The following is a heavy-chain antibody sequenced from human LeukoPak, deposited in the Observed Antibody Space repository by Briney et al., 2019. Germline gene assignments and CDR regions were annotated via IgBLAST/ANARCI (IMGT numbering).Heavy chain of an antibody. J-gene: IGHJ6*02. Sequence: SETLSLTCTVSGGSISSYYWSWIRQPPGKGLEWIGYIYYSGSTNYNPSLKSRVTISVDTCKNQFSLKLSSVTAADTAVYYCARHTGVAGYYYYGMDVWGQGTTVTVSS. D-gene: IGHD6-19*01. CDR1: GGSISSYY. CDR2: IYYSGST. CDR3: ARHTGVAGYYYYGMDV. V-gene: IGHV4-59*08.